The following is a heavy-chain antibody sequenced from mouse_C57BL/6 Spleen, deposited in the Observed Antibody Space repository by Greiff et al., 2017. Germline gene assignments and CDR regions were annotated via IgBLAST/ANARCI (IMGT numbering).Heavy chain of an antibody. D-gene: IGHD1-1*01. Sequence: VQLQQSGPELVKPGASVKISCKASGYTFTDYYMNWVKQSHGKSLEWIGDINPNNGGTSYNQKFKGKATLTVDKSSSTAYMELRSLTSEDSAVYYGARSVITTVVAGLDYWGQGTTLTVSS. CDR1: GYTFTDYY. J-gene: IGHJ2*01. V-gene: IGHV1-26*01. CDR2: INPNNGGT. CDR3: ARSVITTVVAGLDY.